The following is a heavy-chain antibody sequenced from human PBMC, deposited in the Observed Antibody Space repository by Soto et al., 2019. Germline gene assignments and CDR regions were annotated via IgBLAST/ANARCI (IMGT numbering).Heavy chain of an antibody. CDR2: ISAYNGNT. D-gene: IGHD2-15*01. V-gene: IGHV1-18*01. CDR3: AICCEVTVVVADNFDY. Sequence: ASVKVSCKASGYTFTSYGISWVRQAPGQGLEWMGWISAYNGNTNYAQKLQGRVTMTTDTSTSTAYMELRSLRSDDTAVYYCAICCEVTVVVADNFDYWGQGNLVTVSS. CDR1: GYTFTSYG. J-gene: IGHJ4*02.